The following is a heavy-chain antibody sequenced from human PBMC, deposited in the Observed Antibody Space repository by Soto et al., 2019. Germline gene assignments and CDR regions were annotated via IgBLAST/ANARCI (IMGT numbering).Heavy chain of an antibody. CDR1: GDRVSSNSAA. CDR3: ARTGIWFGELLPKNPSPSDV. D-gene: IGHD3-10*01. CDR2: TYYRSKWYN. J-gene: IGHJ6*04. Sequence: KQSPTLSLTCAISGDRVSSNSAAWNWIRQSPSRGLEWLGRTYYRSKWYNDYAVSVKSRITINPDTSKNQFSLQLNSVTPEDTAVYYCARTGIWFGELLPKNPSPSDVWGKGTTVTVSS. V-gene: IGHV6-1*01.